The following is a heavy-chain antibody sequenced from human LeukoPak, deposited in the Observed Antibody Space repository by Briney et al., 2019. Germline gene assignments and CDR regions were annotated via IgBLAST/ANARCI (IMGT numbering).Heavy chain of an antibody. CDR2: ISGSGGST. V-gene: IGHV3-23*01. Sequence: GGSLRLSCAASGFTFSSYAMSWVRQAPGKGLEWVSAISGSGGSTYYADSVKGRFTISRDNSKNTLYLQMNSLRAEDTAVYYCPAVGIAAAGPNPWGQGTLVTVSS. D-gene: IGHD6-13*01. CDR1: GFTFSSYA. J-gene: IGHJ5*02. CDR3: PAVGIAAAGPNP.